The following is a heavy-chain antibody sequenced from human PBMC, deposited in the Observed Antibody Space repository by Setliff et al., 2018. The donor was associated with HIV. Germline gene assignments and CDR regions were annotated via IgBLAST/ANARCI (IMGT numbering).Heavy chain of an antibody. D-gene: IGHD3-16*01. CDR1: EYTFTDFY. CDR2: INPKSGGT. Sequence: ASVKVSCKASEYTFTDFYVHWVRQAPGQGLEWMGRINPKSGGTNYAQNFQGRVTMTRDTSRKIAYMELKRLTSDDTAVYYCARDGVWDEYYYYYMDVWGKGTTVTVS. J-gene: IGHJ6*03. CDR3: ARDGVWDEYYYYYMDV. V-gene: IGHV1-2*06.